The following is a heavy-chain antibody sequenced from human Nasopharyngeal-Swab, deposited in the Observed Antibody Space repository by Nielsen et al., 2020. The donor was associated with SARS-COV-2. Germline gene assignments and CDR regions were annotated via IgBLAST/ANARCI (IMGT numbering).Heavy chain of an antibody. V-gene: IGHV5-51*01. CDR3: ARQSYDYVWGSLGGLDAFDI. J-gene: IGHJ3*02. CDR1: GSTFTSYW. Sequence: GGSLRLSCKGSGSTFTSYWIGWVRQMPGKGLEWMGIIYPADSDTRYSPSFQGQVTISADKSISTAYLQWGSLKASDTAMYYCARQSYDYVWGSLGGLDAFDIWGQGTRVTVSS. CDR2: IYPADSDT. D-gene: IGHD3-16*01.